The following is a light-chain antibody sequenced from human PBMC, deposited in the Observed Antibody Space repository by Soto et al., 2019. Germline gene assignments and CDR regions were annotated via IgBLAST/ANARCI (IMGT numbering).Light chain of an antibody. V-gene: IGLV2-23*01. J-gene: IGLJ1*01. CDR1: SSDVGSHSR. CDR3: CSYAVSKV. CDR2: EGT. Sequence: QSALTQPASVSGSPGQSITISCTGTSSDVGSHSRVSWYQQHPGKAPKLMIYEGTKRPSGVSNRFSVSKSDNTASLTISGLQAEDAADYYCCSYAVSKVFGTGTKLTVL.